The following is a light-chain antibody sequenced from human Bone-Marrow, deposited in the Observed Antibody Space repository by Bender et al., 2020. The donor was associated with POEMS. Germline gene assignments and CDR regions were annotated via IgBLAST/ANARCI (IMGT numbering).Light chain of an antibody. V-gene: IGLV2-18*02. CDR3: SSYTRSDTWV. CDR1: SSDVGSYTR. J-gene: IGLJ3*02. CDR2: EVS. Sequence: QSALTQPPSVSGSPGQSVTISCTGTSSDVGSYTRVSWYQQSPGKVPKLIISEVSKRPSGVPDRFSGSKSGNTASLTISGLQAEDEADYYCSSYTRSDTWVFGGGTKLTVL.